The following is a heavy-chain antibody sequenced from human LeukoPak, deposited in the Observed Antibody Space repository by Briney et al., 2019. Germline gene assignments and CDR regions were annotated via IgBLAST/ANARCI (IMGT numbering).Heavy chain of an antibody. CDR1: GFTYSHFG. J-gene: IGHJ4*02. V-gene: IGHV3-33*06. Sequence: GGSLRLSCTASGFTYSHFGMHWVRQAPGKGLEWVAVIWSDGTEKYYGDAVKGRFTISGDNSRNTLYLQMNNLGDDDTAVYYCSKDAQRGFDYSNSLEYWGQGTLVIVSS. D-gene: IGHD4-11*01. CDR2: IWSDGTEK. CDR3: SKDAQRGFDYSNSLEY.